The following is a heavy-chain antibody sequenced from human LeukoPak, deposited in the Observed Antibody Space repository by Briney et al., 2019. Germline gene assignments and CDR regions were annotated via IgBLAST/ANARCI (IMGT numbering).Heavy chain of an antibody. D-gene: IGHD3-22*01. CDR2: IYPGDSDT. J-gene: IGHJ4*02. Sequence: GESLQISCKGSGYSFTSYWIGWVRQMPGKGLGWMGIIYPGDSDTRYSPSFQGQVTISADKSISTAYLQWSSLKASDTAMYYCARLGYYYDSSGYYFDYWGQGTLVTVSS. CDR1: GYSFTSYW. CDR3: ARLGYYYDSSGYYFDY. V-gene: IGHV5-51*01.